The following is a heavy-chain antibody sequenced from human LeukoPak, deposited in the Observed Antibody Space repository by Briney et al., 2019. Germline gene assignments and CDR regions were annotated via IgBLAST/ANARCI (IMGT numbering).Heavy chain of an antibody. CDR3: AKDRYSSASLLANNPFDY. Sequence: GGSLRLSCAASGFTFSDYYMSWIRQAPGKGLEWVSYISSSGSTIYYADSVKGRFTISRDNAKNSLYLQMNSLRAEDTAVYYCAKDRYSSASLLANNPFDYWGQGTLVTVSS. J-gene: IGHJ4*02. D-gene: IGHD6-25*01. CDR2: ISSSGSTI. CDR1: GFTFSDYY. V-gene: IGHV3-11*04.